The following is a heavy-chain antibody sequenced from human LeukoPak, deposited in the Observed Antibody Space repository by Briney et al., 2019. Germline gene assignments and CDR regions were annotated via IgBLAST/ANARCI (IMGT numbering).Heavy chain of an antibody. Sequence: PSETLSLTCTVSGGSLSRSSYYWAWIRQPPGKGLEWIGSIYYSGNTYYNPSLKSRVTISVDTSKNKFSLKLNSVTAADTAVYYCARPNLTGGYWYFDLWGRGTLVTVSS. D-gene: IGHD7-27*01. CDR2: IYYSGNT. CDR1: GGSLSRSSYY. CDR3: ARPNLTGGYWYFDL. V-gene: IGHV4-39*01. J-gene: IGHJ2*01.